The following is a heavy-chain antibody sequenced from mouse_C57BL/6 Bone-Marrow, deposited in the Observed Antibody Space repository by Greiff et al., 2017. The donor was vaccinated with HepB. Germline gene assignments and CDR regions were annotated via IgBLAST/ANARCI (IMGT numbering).Heavy chain of an antibody. J-gene: IGHJ1*03. V-gene: IGHV5-17*01. Sequence: EVKLVESGGGLVKPGGSLKLSCAASGFTFSDYGMHWVRQAPEKGLEWVAYISSGSSTIYYADTVKGRCTISRDNAKNTLFLQMTSLRSEDTAMYYCARYSSYRYFDVWGTGTTVTVSS. CDR1: GFTFSDYG. D-gene: IGHD2-5*01. CDR2: ISSGSSTI. CDR3: ARYSSYRYFDV.